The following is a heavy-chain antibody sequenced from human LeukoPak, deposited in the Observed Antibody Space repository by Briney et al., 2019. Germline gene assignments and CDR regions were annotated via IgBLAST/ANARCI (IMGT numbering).Heavy chain of an antibody. CDR1: GFTFSSYG. V-gene: IGHV3-33*01. D-gene: IGHD6-19*01. CDR3: ARDVQWRFDY. CDR2: MWYDGSNK. J-gene: IGHJ4*02. Sequence: GRSLRLSCAASGFTFSSYGIHWVRQAPGKGLEWVAVMWYDGSNKYYADSVKGRFTISRDNSKNTLYLQMNSLRTEDTAVYYCARDVQWRFDYWGQGTLVTVSS.